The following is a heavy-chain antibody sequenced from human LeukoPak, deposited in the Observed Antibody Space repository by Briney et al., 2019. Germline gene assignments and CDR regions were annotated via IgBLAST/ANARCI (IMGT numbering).Heavy chain of an antibody. Sequence: PSETLSLTCAVSGGSISSGGYSWSWIRQPPGKGLEWIGYIYHSGSTYYNPSLKSRVTISVDRSKNQFSLKLSSVTAADTAVYYCARGNNKYQLLHRGSYFDYWGQGTLVTVSS. D-gene: IGHD2-2*01. CDR2: IYHSGST. V-gene: IGHV4-30-2*01. CDR1: GGSISSGGYS. J-gene: IGHJ4*02. CDR3: ARGNNKYQLLHRGSYFDY.